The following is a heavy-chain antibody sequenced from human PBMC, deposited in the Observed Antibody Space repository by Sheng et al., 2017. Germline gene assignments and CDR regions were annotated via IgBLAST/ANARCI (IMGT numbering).Heavy chain of an antibody. Sequence: QVQLVQSGAEVKKPGSSVKVSCKASGGTSTSYTISWVRQAPGQGLEWMGDIIPIIGVTNYAQKFQGRVTISADKSTSTAYMDLNSLSSEDTAIYYCARRRDSSSWFNYLDVWGQGTP. CDR1: GGTSTSYT. CDR3: ARRRDSSSWFNYLDV. J-gene: IGHJ6*02. D-gene: IGHD6-13*01. V-gene: IGHV1-69*10. CDR2: IIPIIGVT.